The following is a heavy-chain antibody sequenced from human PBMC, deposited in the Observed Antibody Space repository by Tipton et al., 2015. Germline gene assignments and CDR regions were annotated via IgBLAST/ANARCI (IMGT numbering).Heavy chain of an antibody. J-gene: IGHJ4*02. CDR2: IYYSGST. V-gene: IGHV4-39*01. CDR3: ARQHGDSTTCYAEFYYFDY. Sequence: TLSLTCTVSGGSVSSSSYYWGWIRQSPGKGLEWIGSIYYSGSTYHNPSLKSRVSIFVDTSKNQFSRKLSSVTAADTAVYYCARQHGDSTTCYAEFYYFDYGGQGGLVTVSS. CDR1: GGSVSSSSYY. D-gene: IGHD2-2*01.